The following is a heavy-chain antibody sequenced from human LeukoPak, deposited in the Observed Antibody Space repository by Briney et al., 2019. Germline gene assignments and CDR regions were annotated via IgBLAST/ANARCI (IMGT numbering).Heavy chain of an antibody. D-gene: IGHD6-13*01. CDR3: AKDLSKQHLVGRGGGGYYYYMDV. J-gene: IGHJ6*03. CDR1: GFTFSHYG. CDR2: IQYDENQ. Sequence: PGGSLRLSCAASGFTFSHYGMHWVRQAPGKGLEWVAFIQYDENQYYSDSVKGRFTISRDNSKNTLFLQMNSLRAEDTAVYYCAKDLSKQHLVGRGGGGYYYYMDVWGKGTTVTISS. V-gene: IGHV3-30*02.